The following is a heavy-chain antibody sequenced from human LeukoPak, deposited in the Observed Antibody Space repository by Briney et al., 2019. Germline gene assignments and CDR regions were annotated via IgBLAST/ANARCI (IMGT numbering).Heavy chain of an antibody. V-gene: IGHV3-64*01. CDR2: ISSNGGST. CDR1: GFTFSGYA. J-gene: IGHJ5*02. CDR3: ARSAVRGVIISRFDP. Sequence: GGSLRLSCAASGFTFSGYAMHWARQAPGKGLEYVSAISSNGGSTYYANSVKGRFTISRDNSKNTLYLQMGSLRAEDMAVYYCARSAVRGVIISRFDPWGQGTLVTVSS. D-gene: IGHD3-10*01.